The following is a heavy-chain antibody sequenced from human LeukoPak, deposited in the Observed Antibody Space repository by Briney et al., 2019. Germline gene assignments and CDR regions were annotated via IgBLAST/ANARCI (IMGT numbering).Heavy chain of an antibody. CDR2: INSEGSST. D-gene: IGHD2-2*01. V-gene: IGHV3-74*01. CDR1: GFTFSSYW. Sequence: PGGSLRLSCAASGFTFSSYWMHWVRQAPGRGLVWVSRINSEGSSTSYADSVKGRFTIYRDNAKNTLYLQMNSLRAEDTAVYYCARESRYCSSTSCYWGYFDYWGQGTLVTVSS. J-gene: IGHJ4*02. CDR3: ARESRYCSSTSCYWGYFDY.